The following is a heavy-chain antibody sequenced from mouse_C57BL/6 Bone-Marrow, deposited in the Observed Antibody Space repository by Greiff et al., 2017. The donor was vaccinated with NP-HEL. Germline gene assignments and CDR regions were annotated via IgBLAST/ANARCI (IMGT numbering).Heavy chain of an antibody. Sequence: QVQLKQPGAELVKPGASVKMSCKAPGSHCTSNWITWVKQSAPPFLSWIGDIYPGSGSTNYNEKFKSKATLTVDTSSSTAYMQLSSLTSEDSAVYYCAREGYDWGRNFDYWGQGTTLTVSS. CDR3: AREGYDWGRNFDY. CDR2: IYPGSGST. V-gene: IGHV1-55*01. CDR1: GSHCTSNW. J-gene: IGHJ2*01. D-gene: IGHD2-2*01.